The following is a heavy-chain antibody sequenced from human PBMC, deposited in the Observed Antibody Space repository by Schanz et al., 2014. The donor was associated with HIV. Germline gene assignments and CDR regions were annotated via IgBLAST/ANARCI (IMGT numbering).Heavy chain of an antibody. CDR1: GFIFNNYI. CDR2: ISGDGGTP. J-gene: IGHJ6*02. CDR3: ARGSGPYYYYYGMDV. V-gene: IGHV3-23*01. Sequence: EVQLLDSGGDFVQPGGSLRLSCAASGFIFNNYIMSWVRQAPGKGLEWVSGISGDGGTPYYPDSVKGRFTISRDNSKNTLYLQMNSLRAEDTAVYYCARGSGPYYYYYGMDVWGQGTPVTVSS. D-gene: IGHD3-10*01.